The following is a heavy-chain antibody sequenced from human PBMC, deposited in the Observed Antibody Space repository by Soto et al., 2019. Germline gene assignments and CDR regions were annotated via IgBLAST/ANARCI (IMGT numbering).Heavy chain of an antibody. J-gene: IGHJ5*02. CDR2: IIPILGIA. CDR1: GVTFSSYT. D-gene: IGHD2-2*01. CDR3: ARGRGPYCSSISCGTYNWFDP. Sequence: QVQLLQSGAEVKKPGSSVKVSCTASGVTFSSYTISWVRQAPGQGLEWMGRIIPILGIANYAQKFQGRVTITADKSTSTAYMELSSLRSEDTAVYYCARGRGPYCSSISCGTYNWFDPWGQGTLVTVSS. V-gene: IGHV1-69*02.